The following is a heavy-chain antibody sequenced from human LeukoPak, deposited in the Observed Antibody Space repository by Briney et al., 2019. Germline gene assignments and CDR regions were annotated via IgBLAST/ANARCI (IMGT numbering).Heavy chain of an antibody. CDR2: ISAYNGNT. D-gene: IGHD2-21*01. CDR1: GYTFTSYG. V-gene: IGHV1-18*04. J-gene: IGHJ4*02. Sequence: ASVKVSCKASGYTFTSYGISWVRQAPGQGLEWMGWISAYNGNTNYAQKLQGRVTITADESTSTAYMELSSLRSEDTAVYYCARVYSTLSYWGQGTLVTVSS. CDR3: ARVYSTLSY.